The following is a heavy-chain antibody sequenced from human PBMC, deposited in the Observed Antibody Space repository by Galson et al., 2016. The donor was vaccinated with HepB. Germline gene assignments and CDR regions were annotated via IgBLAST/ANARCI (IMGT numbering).Heavy chain of an antibody. J-gene: IGHJ4*02. CDR3: ARDLARIRSAMPLDFYASGSTSMGEVDF. D-gene: IGHD3-10*01. Sequence: SVKVSCKASGYTFTSYGITWVRQAPGQGLEWMGWISTYNGNTNSAQKLQGRFTMTTDTSTSTASMELRSLRSDDTAVYYCARDLARIRSAMPLDFYASGSTSMGEVDFWGQGTLVTVSS. V-gene: IGHV1-18*01. CDR1: GYTFTSYG. CDR2: ISTYNGNT.